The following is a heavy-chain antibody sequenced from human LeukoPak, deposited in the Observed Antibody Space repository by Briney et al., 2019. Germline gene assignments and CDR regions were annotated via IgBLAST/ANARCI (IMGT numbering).Heavy chain of an antibody. V-gene: IGHV3-23*01. CDR1: GFSFSSYA. D-gene: IGHD2-2*01. CDR2: ISRSGGAT. J-gene: IGHJ4*02. CDR3: AKDCSSTNCYLV. Sequence: GGSLRLSCAASGFSFSSYAMSWVRQAPGKGLEWVSGISRSGGATYYADSVKGRFTISRDNSKNTVYLQMNSPRADDTAVYYCAKDCSSTNCYLVWGQGTLVTVSS.